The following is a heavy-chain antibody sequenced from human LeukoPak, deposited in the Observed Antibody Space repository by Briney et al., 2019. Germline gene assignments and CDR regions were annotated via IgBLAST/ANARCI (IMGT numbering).Heavy chain of an antibody. Sequence: GGSLRLSCAASGFTFGSYAMSWVRQAPGKGLEWVSAISGSGGSTYYADSVKGRFTISRDNSKNTLYLQMNSLRAEDTAVYYCAKSRGWQGYCSGGSCYGPSGWFDPWGQGTLVTVSS. CDR1: GFTFGSYA. CDR2: ISGSGGST. V-gene: IGHV3-23*01. J-gene: IGHJ5*02. D-gene: IGHD2-15*01. CDR3: AKSRGWQGYCSGGSCYGPSGWFDP.